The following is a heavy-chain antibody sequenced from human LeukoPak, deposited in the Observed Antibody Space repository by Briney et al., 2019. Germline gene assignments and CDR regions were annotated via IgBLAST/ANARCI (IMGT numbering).Heavy chain of an antibody. CDR2: INHSGST. V-gene: IGHV4-34*01. Sequence: PSETLSLTCAVYGGPFSGYYWSWIRQPPGKGLEWIGEINHSGSTNYNPSLKSRVTISVDTSKNQFSLKLSSVTAADTAVYYCARQSVAGTFDYWGQGTLVTVSS. CDR1: GGPFSGYY. CDR3: ARQSVAGTFDY. J-gene: IGHJ4*02. D-gene: IGHD6-19*01.